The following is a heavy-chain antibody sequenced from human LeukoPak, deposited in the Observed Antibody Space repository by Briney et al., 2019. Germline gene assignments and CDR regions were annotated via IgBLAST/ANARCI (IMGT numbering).Heavy chain of an antibody. CDR1: GFTFSNAW. D-gene: IGHD2-2*01. V-gene: IGHV3-15*01. J-gene: IGHJ4*02. CDR2: IKSKTDGGTT. Sequence: GGSLRLSCAASGFTFSNAWMSWVRQAPGKGLEWVGRIKSKTDGGTTDYAAPVKGRFTISRDDSKNTLYLQMNSLKTEDTAVYYCTTPALYCSSTSCYESIGYWGQGTLVTVSS. CDR3: TTPALYCSSTSCYESIGY.